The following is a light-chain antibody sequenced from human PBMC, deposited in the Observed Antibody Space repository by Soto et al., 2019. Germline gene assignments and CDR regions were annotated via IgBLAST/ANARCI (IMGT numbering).Light chain of an antibody. J-gene: IGLJ1*01. Sequence: QPALTQPPSASGSPGQSVTISCTGTSSDVGGYNYVSWYQQHPGKAPKLMIYEVTKRPSGVPDRFSGSKSGNTASLTVSGLQAEDEADYYCTSYAGSTRYVFGTGTKLTVL. V-gene: IGLV2-8*01. CDR2: EVT. CDR1: SSDVGGYNY. CDR3: TSYAGSTRYV.